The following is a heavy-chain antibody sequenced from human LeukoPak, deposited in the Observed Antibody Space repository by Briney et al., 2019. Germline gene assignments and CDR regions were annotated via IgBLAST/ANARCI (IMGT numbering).Heavy chain of an antibody. J-gene: IGHJ4*02. V-gene: IGHV1-46*01. Sequence: ASVKVSCKASGYTFTSYYMHWVRQAPGQGLEWMGIINPSGGSTSYAQKFQGRVTMTRDTSISTAYMELSRLRSDDTAVYYCARDLPPYYYRSDFCDYWGQGTLVTVSS. CDR1: GYTFTSYY. D-gene: IGHD2/OR15-2a*01. CDR3: ARDLPPYYYRSDFCDY. CDR2: INPSGGST.